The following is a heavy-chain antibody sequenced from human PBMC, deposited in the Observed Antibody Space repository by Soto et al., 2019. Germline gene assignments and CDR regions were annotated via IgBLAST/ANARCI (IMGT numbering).Heavy chain of an antibody. CDR1: GGSISSYY. D-gene: IGHD3-22*01. CDR3: ARGSNYDSSLYYFDY. CDR2: IYYSGST. V-gene: IGHV4-59*01. J-gene: IGHJ4*02. Sequence: PSETLSLTCTVSGGSISSYYWSWIRQPPGKGLEWIGYIYYSGSTNYNPSIKSRVTISVDTSKNQFSLKLSSVTASDTALYYCARGSNYDSSLYYFDYWGQGTLVTVS.